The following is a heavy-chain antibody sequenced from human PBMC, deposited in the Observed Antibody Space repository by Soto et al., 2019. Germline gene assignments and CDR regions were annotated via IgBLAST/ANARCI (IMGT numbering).Heavy chain of an antibody. CDR1: GDTFTGYY. J-gene: IGHJ4*02. D-gene: IGHD6-25*01. V-gene: IGHV1-2*02. Sequence: QVQLVQSGAEVKKPGASVKVSCEASGDTFTGYYVHWVRQAPGQGLEWLGWISPHGGGAKYAQNFQGRVTLTTDTSHSTACMEVTRLRSDDTAVYFCARGDSGGNPSMSWGQGTLVTVSS. CDR3: ARGDSGGNPSMS. CDR2: ISPHGGGA.